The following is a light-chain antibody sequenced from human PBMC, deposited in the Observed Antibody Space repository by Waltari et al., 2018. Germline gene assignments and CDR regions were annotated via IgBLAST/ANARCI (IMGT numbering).Light chain of an antibody. Sequence: SYVLTQPPSVSVAPGQTARITCGINNIGSRSVHWCQQRPGQAPVPVIYYDSDRPLGIPERFSGSNSGDTATLTISRVEAGDEADYYCQVWDSSRAHVVFGGGTRLTVL. J-gene: IGLJ3*02. CDR2: YDS. CDR1: NIGSRS. V-gene: IGLV3-21*04. CDR3: QVWDSSRAHVV.